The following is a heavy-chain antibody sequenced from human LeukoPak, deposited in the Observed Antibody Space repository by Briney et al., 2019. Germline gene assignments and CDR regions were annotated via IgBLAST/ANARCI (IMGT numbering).Heavy chain of an antibody. V-gene: IGHV3-7*01. CDR2: INQDGSQT. J-gene: IGHJ4*02. Sequence: PGGSLRLSCAASGSTFSTYWMSWVRRAPGKGLEWVANINQDGSQTFYVDSVKGRFTISRDNPGNSVYLQMSSLRAEDTAVYYCARLMFLWPPIYFDYWGQGTLVTVSS. CDR1: GSTFSTYW. CDR3: ARLMFLWPPIYFDY. D-gene: IGHD2-8*01.